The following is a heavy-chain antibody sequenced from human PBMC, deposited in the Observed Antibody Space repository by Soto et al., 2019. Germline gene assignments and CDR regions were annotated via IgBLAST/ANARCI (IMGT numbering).Heavy chain of an antibody. CDR1: GFTFSSYA. Sequence: EVQLLESGGGLVQPGGSLRLSCAASGFTFSSYAMSWVRQAPGKGLEWVSAISGSGGSTYYADSVKGRFTISRDNSKNTLYLQMNSLRAEDTAVYYCVAGSGYEPVPDYWGQGTLVTVSS. D-gene: IGHD5-12*01. V-gene: IGHV3-23*01. CDR2: ISGSGGST. CDR3: VAGSGYEPVPDY. J-gene: IGHJ4*02.